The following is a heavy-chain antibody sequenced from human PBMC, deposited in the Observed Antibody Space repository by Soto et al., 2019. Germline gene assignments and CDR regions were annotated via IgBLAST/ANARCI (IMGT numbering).Heavy chain of an antibody. CDR2: IIPIFGTP. D-gene: IGHD5-12*01. CDR1: GVTFSRQD. J-gene: IGHJ4*02. CDR3: ATNGGTDGYNFDY. Sequence: VQLVQSGAAVKKPGSSVKVSCKASGVTFSRQDMRWVRQAPGQGLEWMGGIIPIFGTPQYAEKFQDRLTITADESTRTAYMELSSLTSEDTAMYYCATNGGTDGYNFDYWGQGTLVTVSS. V-gene: IGHV1-69*01.